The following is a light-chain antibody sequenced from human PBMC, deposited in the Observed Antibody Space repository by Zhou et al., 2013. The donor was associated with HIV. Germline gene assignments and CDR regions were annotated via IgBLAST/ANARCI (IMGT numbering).Light chain of an antibody. CDR2: AVS. Sequence: DIQMTQSPSSLSASVRDRVTMTCRARPDITKCLVWFQQRPAKAPKSLIFAVSSLLSRVPSKFGDSGSGTDFTLAINSLQPEDIATYYCQQYKIYPLTFGGGTKVEIK. CDR1: PDITKC. V-gene: IGKV1-16*02. CDR3: QQYKIYPLT. J-gene: IGKJ4*01.